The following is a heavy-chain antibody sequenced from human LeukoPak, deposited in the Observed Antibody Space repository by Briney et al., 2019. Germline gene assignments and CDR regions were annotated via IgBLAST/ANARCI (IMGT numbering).Heavy chain of an antibody. V-gene: IGHV3-21*01. CDR1: GFTVSSNY. CDR2: ISSSSSYI. J-gene: IGHJ6*02. D-gene: IGHD1-26*01. Sequence: PGGSLRLSCAASGFTVSSNYMNWVRQAPGKGLEWVSSISSSSSYIYYADSVKGRFTISRDNAKNSLYLQMNSLRAEDTAVYYCARDLYSGSYWSSYYYGMDVWGQGTTVTVSS. CDR3: ARDLYSGSYWSSYYYGMDV.